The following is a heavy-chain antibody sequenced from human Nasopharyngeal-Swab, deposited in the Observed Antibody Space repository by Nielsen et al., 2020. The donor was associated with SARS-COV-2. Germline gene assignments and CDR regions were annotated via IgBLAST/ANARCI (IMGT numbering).Heavy chain of an antibody. D-gene: IGHD1-26*01. J-gene: IGHJ4*02. CDR2: INHSGST. V-gene: IGHV4-34*01. CDR1: GGSFSGYY. Sequence: SETLSLTCAVYGGSFSGYYWSWIRQPPGKGLEWIGEINHSGSTNYNPSLKSRVTISVDTSKNQFSLKLSSVTAADTAVYYCARVTPRRNGATFSIDYWGQGTLVTFSS. CDR3: ARVTPRRNGATFSIDY.